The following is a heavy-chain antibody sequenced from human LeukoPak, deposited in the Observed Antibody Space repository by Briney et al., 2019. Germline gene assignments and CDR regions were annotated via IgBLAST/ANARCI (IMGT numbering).Heavy chain of an antibody. Sequence: SETLSLTCTVSGGSISSGDYYWSWIRQPPGKGLEWIGYIYYSGSTNYNPSLKSRVTISVDTSKNQFSLKLSSVTAADTAVYYCARTPVGYSSGWYYWYYFDYWGQGTLVTVSS. D-gene: IGHD6-19*01. J-gene: IGHJ4*02. CDR2: IYYSGST. CDR3: ARTPVGYSSGWYYWYYFDY. CDR1: GGSISSGDYY. V-gene: IGHV4-61*08.